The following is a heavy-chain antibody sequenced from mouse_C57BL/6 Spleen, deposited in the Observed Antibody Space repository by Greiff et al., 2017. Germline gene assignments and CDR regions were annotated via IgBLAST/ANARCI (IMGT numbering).Heavy chain of an antibody. CDR2: IDPSDSYT. CDR1: GYTFTSYW. D-gene: IGHD2-1*01. V-gene: IGHV1-69*01. J-gene: IGHJ4*01. Sequence: QVQLKQPGAELVMPGASVKLSCKASGYTFTSYWMHWVKQRPGQGLEWIGEIDPSDSYTNYNQKFKGKSTLTVDKSSSTAYMQLSSLTSEDSAVYYCARRDGNYVYYAMDYWGQGTSVTVSS. CDR3: ARRDGNYVYYAMDY.